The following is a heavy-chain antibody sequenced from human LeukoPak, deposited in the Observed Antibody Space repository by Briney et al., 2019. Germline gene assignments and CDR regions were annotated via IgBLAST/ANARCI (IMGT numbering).Heavy chain of an antibody. CDR2: IIPIFGTA. V-gene: IGHV1-69*13. CDR3: ARDIVVVPAACYYYYGMDV. J-gene: IGHJ6*02. Sequence: ASVKVSCKASGGTFISYAISWVRQAPGQGLEWMGGIIPIFGTANYAQKFQGRVTITADESTSTAYMELSSLRSEDTAVYYCARDIVVVPAACYYYYGMDVWGQGTTVTVSS. CDR1: GGTFISYA. D-gene: IGHD2-2*01.